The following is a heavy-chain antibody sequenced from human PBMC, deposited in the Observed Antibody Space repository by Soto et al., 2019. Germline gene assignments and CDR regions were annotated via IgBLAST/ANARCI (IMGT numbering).Heavy chain of an antibody. J-gene: IGHJ4*02. CDR1: GYSFTSYW. CDR2: IYPGDSDT. CDR3: ARQGLAVTIDY. V-gene: IGHV5-51*01. Sequence: HGESLKISCKASGYSFTSYWIAWVRQMPGKGLEWMGIIYPGDSDTRYSPSFQGQVTISADKSIGTAYLQWSSLKASDTAIYYCARQGLAVTIDYWGQGTLVTVSS. D-gene: IGHD4-17*01.